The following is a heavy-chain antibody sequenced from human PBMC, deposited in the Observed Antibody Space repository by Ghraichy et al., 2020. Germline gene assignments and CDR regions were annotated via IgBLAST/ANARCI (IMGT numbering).Heavy chain of an antibody. CDR2: INHSGST. J-gene: IGHJ4*02. CDR3: ARRRITIFGVVIIHRYYFDY. CDR1: GGSFSGYY. D-gene: IGHD3-3*01. Sequence: SQTLSLTCAVYGGSFSGYYWSWIRQPPGKGLEWIGEINHSGSTNYNPSLKSRVTISVDTSKNQFSLKLSSVTAADTAVYYCARRRITIFGVVIIHRYYFDYWGQGTLVTVSS. V-gene: IGHV4-34*01.